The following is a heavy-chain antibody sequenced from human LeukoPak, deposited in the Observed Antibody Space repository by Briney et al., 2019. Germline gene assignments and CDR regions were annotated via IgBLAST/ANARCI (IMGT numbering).Heavy chain of an antibody. J-gene: IGHJ4*02. Sequence: SETLSLTCTVSGGSISSSSYYWGWIRQPPGKGLEWIGSINYSGSTYYNPSLKSRVTISVDTSKNQFSLKLSSVTAADTAVYYCARFPSPHHYYYDSSDYWGQGTLVTVSS. V-gene: IGHV4-39*07. D-gene: IGHD3-22*01. CDR1: GGSISSSSYY. CDR3: ARFPSPHHYYYDSSDY. CDR2: INYSGST.